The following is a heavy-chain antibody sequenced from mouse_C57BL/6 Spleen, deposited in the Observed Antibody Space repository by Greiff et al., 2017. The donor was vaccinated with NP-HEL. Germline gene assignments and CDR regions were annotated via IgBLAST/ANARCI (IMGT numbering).Heavy chain of an antibody. V-gene: IGHV1-80*01. CDR1: GYAFSSYW. J-gene: IGHJ1*03. CDR3: ARSDYYGSSWYFDV. Sequence: VQLQQSGAELVKPGASVKISCKASGYAFSSYWMNWVKQRPGKGLEWIGQIYPGDGDTNYHGKFKGKATLTADKSTSTAYMQLSSLTAEDSSVYFCARSDYYGSSWYFDVWGTGTTVTVSS. D-gene: IGHD1-1*01. CDR2: IYPGDGDT.